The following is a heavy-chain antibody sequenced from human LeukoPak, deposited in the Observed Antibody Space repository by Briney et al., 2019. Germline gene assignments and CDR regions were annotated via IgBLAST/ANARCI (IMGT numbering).Heavy chain of an antibody. Sequence: GASVKVSCKASGYTFTSYAMNWVRQAPGQGLEWMGWINTNTGNPTYAQGFTGRFVFSLDTSVSTAYLQISSLKAEDTAVYYCARDLSVADTSVLPSDYWGQGTLSPSPQ. CDR3: ARDLSVADTSVLPSDY. V-gene: IGHV7-4-1*02. CDR1: GYTFTSYA. J-gene: IGHJ4*02. CDR2: INTNTGNP. D-gene: IGHD6-19*01.